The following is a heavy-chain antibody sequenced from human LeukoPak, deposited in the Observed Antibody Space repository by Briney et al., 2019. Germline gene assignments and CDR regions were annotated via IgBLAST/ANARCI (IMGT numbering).Heavy chain of an antibody. V-gene: IGHV3-30*04. J-gene: IGHJ4*02. CDR3: ARDGRDTAMVTPGY. CDR1: GFTFSSYA. Sequence: PGGSLRLSCAASGFTFSSYAMHWVRQAPGKGLEWVVVISYDGSNKYYADSVKGRFTISRDNSKNTLYLQMNSLRAEDTAVYYCARDGRDTAMVTPGYWGQGTLVTVSS. CDR2: ISYDGSNK. D-gene: IGHD5-18*01.